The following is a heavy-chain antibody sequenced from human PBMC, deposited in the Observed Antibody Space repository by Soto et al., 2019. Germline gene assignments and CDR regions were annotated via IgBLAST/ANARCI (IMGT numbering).Heavy chain of an antibody. CDR3: AKDIDIAAGWGVPDY. V-gene: IGHV3-30*18. D-gene: IGHD6-13*01. CDR1: GFTFSSYG. J-gene: IGHJ4*02. CDR2: ISYDGSNK. Sequence: PGGSLRLSCAASGFTFSSYGMHWVRQAPGKGLEWVAVISYDGSNKYYADSVKGRFTISRDNSKNTLYLQMNSLRAEDTAVYYCAKDIDIAAGWGVPDYWGQGTLVTVSS.